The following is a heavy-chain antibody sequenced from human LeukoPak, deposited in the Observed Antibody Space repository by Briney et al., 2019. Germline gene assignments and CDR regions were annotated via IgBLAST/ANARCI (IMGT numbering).Heavy chain of an antibody. D-gene: IGHD6-19*01. J-gene: IGHJ6*02. Sequence: GGSLRLSCAASGFTFSSYGMHWVRQAPGKGLEWVAVISYDGSNKYYADSVKGRFTISRDNSKNTLYLQMNSLRVEDTAVYNCEKDSSGWNYYCGMDVWGQGTTVTVSS. V-gene: IGHV3-30*18. CDR1: GFTFSSYG. CDR3: EKDSSGWNYYCGMDV. CDR2: ISYDGSNK.